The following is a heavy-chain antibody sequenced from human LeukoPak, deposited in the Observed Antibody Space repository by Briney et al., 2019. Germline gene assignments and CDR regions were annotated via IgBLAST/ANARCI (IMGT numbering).Heavy chain of an antibody. CDR3: ARARFKGRFDY. CDR2: IKQDGSEK. CDR1: GFTFSSYC. V-gene: IGHV3-7*01. Sequence: GGSLRLSCAASGFTFSSYCMSWVRQAPGKGLEWVAKIKQDGSEKYYVDSVKGRFTISRDNAKNSLYLQMNSLRAEDTAVYYCARARFKGRFDYWGQGTLVTVSS. J-gene: IGHJ4*02.